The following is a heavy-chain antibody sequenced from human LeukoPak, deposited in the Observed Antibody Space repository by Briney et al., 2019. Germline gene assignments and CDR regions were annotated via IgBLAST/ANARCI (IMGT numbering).Heavy chain of an antibody. CDR3: AGLGSSWSFDY. CDR2: IWFDGSNK. V-gene: IGHV3-33*01. J-gene: IGHJ4*02. D-gene: IGHD6-13*01. Sequence: GRSLRLSCEASGFSFSGYGMNWVRQAPGKGLEWVAVIWFDGSNKYYADSVKGRFTISRDSSKNIYLQMNSLRAEDTGVHYCAGLGSSWSFDYWGQGTLVTVSS. CDR1: GFSFSGYG.